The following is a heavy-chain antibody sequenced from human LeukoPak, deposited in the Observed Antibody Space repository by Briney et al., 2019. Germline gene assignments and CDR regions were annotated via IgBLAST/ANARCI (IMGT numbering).Heavy chain of an antibody. V-gene: IGHV1-69*05. Sequence: SVKVSCKASGGTFSSYAISGVRQAPGQGLEWMGWIIPIFGTANYAQKFQGRVTITTDESTSTAYMELSSLRSEDTAVYYCARTRITIFGVVTEADYWGQGTLVTVSS. J-gene: IGHJ4*02. CDR2: IIPIFGTA. D-gene: IGHD3-3*01. CDR3: ARTRITIFGVVTEADY. CDR1: GGTFSSYA.